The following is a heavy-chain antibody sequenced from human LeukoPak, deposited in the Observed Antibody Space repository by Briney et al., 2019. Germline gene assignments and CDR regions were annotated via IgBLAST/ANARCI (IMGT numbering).Heavy chain of an antibody. J-gene: IGHJ6*03. Sequence: ASVKVSCKDSGYTLTSYGICWVRQAPGQGLEWMGWSSAYNGNTNYAQKLQGRVTMTTDTSTSTAYMELRSLRSDDTAVYYCARDGDIVVVPAANYYYMDVWGKGTTVTVSS. CDR1: GYTLTSYG. CDR3: ARDGDIVVVPAANYYYMDV. CDR2: SSAYNGNT. D-gene: IGHD2-2*01. V-gene: IGHV1-18*01.